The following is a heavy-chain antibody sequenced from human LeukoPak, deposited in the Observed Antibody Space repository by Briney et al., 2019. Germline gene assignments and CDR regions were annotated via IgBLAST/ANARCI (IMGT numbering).Heavy chain of an antibody. CDR1: GYTFTSHG. D-gene: IGHD5-18*01. CDR2: ISTYNGNT. Sequence: ASVKVSCKASGYTFTSHGISWVRQAPGQGLEWMGWISTYNGNTNYAQKLQGRVSMTTDTSTSTAYMDLRSLRSDDTAVYYCARTGGYSYREYNWFDPWGQGTLVTVSS. J-gene: IGHJ5*02. CDR3: ARTGGYSYREYNWFDP. V-gene: IGHV1-18*01.